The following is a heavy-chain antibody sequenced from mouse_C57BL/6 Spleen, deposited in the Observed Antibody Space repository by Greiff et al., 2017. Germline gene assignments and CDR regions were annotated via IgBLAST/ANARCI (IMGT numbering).Heavy chain of an antibody. J-gene: IGHJ2*01. CDR1: GYAFTNYL. CDR2: INPGSGGT. D-gene: IGHD2-3*01. V-gene: IGHV1-54*01. CDR3: ARWSGDGYYEDY. Sequence: VQLQESGAELVRPGTSVKVSCKASGYAFTNYLIEWVKQRPGQGLEWIGVINPGSGGTNYNEKFKGKATLTADKSSSTAYMQLSSLTSEDSAIYYCARWSGDGYYEDYWGQGTTLTVSS.